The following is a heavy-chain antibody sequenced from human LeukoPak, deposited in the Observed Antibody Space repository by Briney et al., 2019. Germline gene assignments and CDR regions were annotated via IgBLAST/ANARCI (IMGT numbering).Heavy chain of an antibody. CDR3: ARQLGYCAAGTCYFDS. J-gene: IGHJ4*01. Sequence: GGSLRLSCAATGFAISTYAMAWVRQAPGKGLEWISSLSSGRSPSYSDSLEGRLTMSSDNARNTLYLQMDNLRGEDTAMYYCARQLGYCAAGTCYFDSWGHGTQVTVSS. V-gene: IGHV3-69-1*01. CDR1: GFAISTYA. D-gene: IGHD2-8*02. CDR2: LSSGRSP.